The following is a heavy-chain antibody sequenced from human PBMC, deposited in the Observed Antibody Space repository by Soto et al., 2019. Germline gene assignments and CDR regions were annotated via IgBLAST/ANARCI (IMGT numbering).Heavy chain of an antibody. CDR3: ASDLGIAAAGTGAFDY. CDR2: INSDGSTT. J-gene: IGHJ4*02. CDR1: GFTFSRYW. V-gene: IGHV3-74*01. D-gene: IGHD6-13*01. Sequence: EVQLVESGGDLVQPGGSLRLSCAASGFTFSRYWMYWVRQAPGKGLMWVSRINSDGSTTSYADSVKGRFTISRDNAKNTLYLQMNSLRAEDTAVYYCASDLGIAAAGTGAFDYWGQGTLVTVPS.